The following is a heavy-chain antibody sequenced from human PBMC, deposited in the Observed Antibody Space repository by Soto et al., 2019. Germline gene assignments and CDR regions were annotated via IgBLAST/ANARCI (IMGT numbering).Heavy chain of an antibody. J-gene: IGHJ4*02. Sequence: HPGGSLRLSCAASGFTFSSYAMSWVRQAPGKGLEWVSAISGSGGSTYYADSVKGRFTISRDNSKNTLYLQMNSLRAEDTAVYYCANLKRALRFLEWLLQDFDYWGQGTLVTVSS. D-gene: IGHD3-3*01. CDR3: ANLKRALRFLEWLLQDFDY. CDR2: ISGSGGST. CDR1: GFTFSSYA. V-gene: IGHV3-23*01.